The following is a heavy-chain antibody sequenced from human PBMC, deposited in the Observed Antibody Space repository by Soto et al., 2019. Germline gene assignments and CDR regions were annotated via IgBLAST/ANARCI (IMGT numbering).Heavy chain of an antibody. CDR3: ASGVGGLSGSSGWPDYAFDV. CDR2: IVPLPGTT. CDR1: GGTFTKYA. J-gene: IGHJ3*01. V-gene: IGHV1-69*01. D-gene: IGHD6-19*01. Sequence: QVQLVQSGAAVRKPGSSVKVSWKASGGTFTKYAITWVRQAPRQGLERMGGIVPLPGTTNYAQKFRGRVTISADESTSTAYLELSSLRSEDTAVYYCASGVGGLSGSSGWPDYAFDVWGQGTMVIVSS.